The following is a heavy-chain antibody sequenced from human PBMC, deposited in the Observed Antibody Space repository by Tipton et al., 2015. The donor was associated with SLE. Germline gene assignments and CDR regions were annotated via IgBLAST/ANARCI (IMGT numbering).Heavy chain of an antibody. V-gene: IGHV4-59*11. J-gene: IGHJ5*02. Sequence: LRLSCTVSGGSISSHYWSWIRQPPGKGLEWIGYIYYSGSTNHNPSLKSRVTISVDTSKNQFSLKLSSVTAADTAVYYCARDSGRRIYGDYGEGWFDPWGQGTLVTVSS. CDR1: GGSISSHY. D-gene: IGHD4-17*01. CDR2: IYYSGST. CDR3: ARDSGRRIYGDYGEGWFDP.